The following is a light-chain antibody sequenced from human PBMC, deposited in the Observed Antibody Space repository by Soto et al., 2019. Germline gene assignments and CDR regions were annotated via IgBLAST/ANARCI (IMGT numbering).Light chain of an antibody. CDR1: QGIGST. Sequence: EIGMTPSPATLSASPGERATLSCRASQGIGSTLAWYQQKPGQAPRLLIYGASTRATGIPARFSGSGSGTEFTLTISSLQSEDFAVYHCQQYNNWPPITFGQATRLEI. CDR2: GAS. CDR3: QQYNNWPPIT. J-gene: IGKJ5*01. V-gene: IGKV3-15*01.